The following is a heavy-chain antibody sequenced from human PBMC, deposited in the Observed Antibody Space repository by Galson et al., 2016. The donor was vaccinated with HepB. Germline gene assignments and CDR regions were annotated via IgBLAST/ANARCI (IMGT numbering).Heavy chain of an antibody. CDR1: GFRFSSYG. CDR3: TRQMAAVFRAYDY. V-gene: IGHV3-33*01. CDR2: IWYDGTNK. J-gene: IGHJ4*02. D-gene: IGHD5-24*01. Sequence: SLRLSCAASGFRFSSYGMHWVRQAPGKGLEWVALIWYDGTNKYYEDSVRGRFTISRDNSKNTVFLQMDSLRADDTAVYYCTRQMAAVFRAYDYWGQGTLVTVSS.